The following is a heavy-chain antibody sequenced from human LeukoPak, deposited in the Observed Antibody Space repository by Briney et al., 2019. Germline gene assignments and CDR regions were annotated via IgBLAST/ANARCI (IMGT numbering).Heavy chain of an antibody. CDR3: ARDYDILTGSSRFDY. CDR2: ISSSGSYK. J-gene: IGHJ4*02. Sequence: GGSLRLSCAASGFTFSTYRMNWVRQAPGKGLEWVSYISSSGSYKYYADSVKGRFTVSRDNAKNSLYLQMNSLRAEDTAVYYCARDYDILTGSSRFDYWGQGTLVTVSS. D-gene: IGHD3-9*01. CDR1: GFTFSTYR. V-gene: IGHV3-21*01.